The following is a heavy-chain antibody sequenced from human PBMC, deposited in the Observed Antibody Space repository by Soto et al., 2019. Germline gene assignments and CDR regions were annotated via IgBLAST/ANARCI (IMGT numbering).Heavy chain of an antibody. CDR2: INHSGST. Sequence: SETLSLTCAVYGGSFSGYYWSWIRQPPGKGLEWIGEINHSGSTNYNPSLKSRVTISVDTSKNQFSLKLSSVTAADTAVYYCARNHLPLYYDFWSGYYSGGYYYYGMDVWGQGTTVTVSS. V-gene: IGHV4-34*01. D-gene: IGHD3-3*01. CDR1: GGSFSGYY. CDR3: ARNHLPLYYDFWSGYYSGGYYYYGMDV. J-gene: IGHJ6*02.